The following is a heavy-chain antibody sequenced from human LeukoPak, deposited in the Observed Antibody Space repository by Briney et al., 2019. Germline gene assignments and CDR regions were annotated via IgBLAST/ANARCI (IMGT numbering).Heavy chain of an antibody. V-gene: IGHV3-33*01. CDR3: AGDTPPGGDYYFDY. Sequence: GGPLRLSCAASGFSFSTYGMHWVRQAPGKGLEWVALIWNAGTNTYYADSVKGRFTISRDNSKNTLYLQMNSLRAEDTAVYYCAGDTPPGGDYYFDYWGQGTLVIVSS. J-gene: IGHJ4*02. CDR2: IWNAGTNT. CDR1: GFSFSTYG. D-gene: IGHD3-16*01.